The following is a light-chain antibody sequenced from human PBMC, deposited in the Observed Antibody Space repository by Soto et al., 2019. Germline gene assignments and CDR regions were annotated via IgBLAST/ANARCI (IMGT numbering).Light chain of an antibody. CDR1: NSDIGGYDY. CDR2: DVN. CDR3: CSYAGRSSVL. Sequence: QSVLTQPRSVSGSPGQSVTISCSGTNSDIGGYDYVSWYQQKPGEAPKVIIYDVNKRPSGVPNRFSGSKSGSTASLSISGLQGEDESDYYCCSYAGRSSVLFGGGTKLTVL. V-gene: IGLV2-11*01. J-gene: IGLJ2*01.